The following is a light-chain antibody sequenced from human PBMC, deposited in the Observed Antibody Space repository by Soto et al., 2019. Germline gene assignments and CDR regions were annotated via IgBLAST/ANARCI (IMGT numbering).Light chain of an antibody. J-gene: IGKJ4*01. Sequence: AIQLTQSPSSLSASVGDRVTITCRASQDIASALAWYQQKPGTAPKLLISDASSLESGVPSRFSGRGFGTDFTLTISSLQPEDFVTYYCQQFNTYALTFGGGTKVEIK. CDR2: DAS. V-gene: IGKV1-13*02. CDR1: QDIASA. CDR3: QQFNTYALT.